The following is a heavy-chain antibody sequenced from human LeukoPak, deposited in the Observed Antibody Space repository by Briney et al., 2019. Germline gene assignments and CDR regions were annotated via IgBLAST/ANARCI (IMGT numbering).Heavy chain of an antibody. CDR2: ISGSGGST. CDR3: AKDRGYCSGGSCYPIWANWSDP. D-gene: IGHD2-15*01. J-gene: IGHJ5*02. CDR1: GFTFSSYG. V-gene: IGHV3-23*01. Sequence: GGSLRLSCAASGFTFSSYGMSWVRQAPGKGLEWVSAISGSGGSTYYADSVKGRFTISRDNSKNTLYLQMNSLRAEDTAVYYCAKDRGYCSGGSCYPIWANWSDPWGQGTLVTVSS.